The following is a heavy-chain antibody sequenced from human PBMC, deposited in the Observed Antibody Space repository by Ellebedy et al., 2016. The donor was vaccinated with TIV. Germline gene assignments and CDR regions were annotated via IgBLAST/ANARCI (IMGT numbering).Heavy chain of an antibody. CDR1: GGSFSGYY. CDR2: INHSGST. J-gene: IGHJ5*02. D-gene: IGHD2-2*01. CDR3: ARERDCSSTSCRWFDP. V-gene: IGHV4-34*01. Sequence: MPSETLSLTCAVYGGSFSGYYWSWIRQPPGKGLEWIGEINHSGSTNYNPSLKSRVTVSVDTSKNQISLKLSSVTAADTAVYYCARERDCSSTSCRWFDPWGQGTLVTVSS.